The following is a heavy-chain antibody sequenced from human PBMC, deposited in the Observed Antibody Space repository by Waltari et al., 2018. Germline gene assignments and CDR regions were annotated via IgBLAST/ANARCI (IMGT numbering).Heavy chain of an antibody. J-gene: IGHJ4*03. CDR3: ATEPYSSSYYFDY. CDR2: IKQDGSEK. V-gene: IGHV3-7*01. D-gene: IGHD6-6*01. Sequence: EVQLVESGGGLVQPGGSLRLSCAASGFTFSSYWMSWVRQAPGKGLEWVANIKQDGSEKYYVDSVKGRFTISRDNAKNSLYLQMNSLRAEDTAVYYCATEPYSSSYYFDYWGQGTMVTVSS. CDR1: GFTFSSYW.